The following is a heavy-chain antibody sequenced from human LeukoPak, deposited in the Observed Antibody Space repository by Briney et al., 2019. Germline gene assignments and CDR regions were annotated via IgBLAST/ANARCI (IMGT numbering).Heavy chain of an antibody. CDR3: ARRIPYGVAGRNPYNWFDP. V-gene: IGHV4-34*01. CDR2: INHSGST. J-gene: IGHJ5*02. Sequence: SETLSLTCAVYGGSFSGYYWSWIRQPPGKGLEWIGEINHSGSTNYNPSLKSRVTISVDTSKNQFSLKLSSVTAADTAVYYCARRIPYGVAGRNPYNWFDPWGQGTLVTVSS. D-gene: IGHD6-19*01. CDR1: GGSFSGYY.